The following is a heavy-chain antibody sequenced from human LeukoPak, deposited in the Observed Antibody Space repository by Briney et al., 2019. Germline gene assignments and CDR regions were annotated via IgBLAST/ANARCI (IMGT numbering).Heavy chain of an antibody. Sequence: ASVKVSCKASGYTFTDYYMHWVRQAPEQGLEWMGWINPNSGGTNYAQKFQGRVTMTRDTSISTAYMELSRLRSDDTAMYYCARTYGDLYYFDYWGQGTLVTVSS. CDR1: GYTFTDYY. CDR2: INPNSGGT. J-gene: IGHJ4*02. V-gene: IGHV1-2*02. D-gene: IGHD4-17*01. CDR3: ARTYGDLYYFDY.